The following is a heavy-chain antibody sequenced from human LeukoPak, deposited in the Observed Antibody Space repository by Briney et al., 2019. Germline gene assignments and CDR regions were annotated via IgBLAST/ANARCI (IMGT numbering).Heavy chain of an antibody. CDR1: GDSISNSRHY. V-gene: IGHV4-61*02. D-gene: IGHD3-3*01. CDR2: IYPSGNT. Sequence: SETLSLTCTVSGDSISNSRHYWSWIRQPAGKALEWIGRIYPSGNTNYNPPLKSRVSISLDTSKNQFSLNLKSVTAADTAMYYCARDGVVTMELDYWGQGTLVTVSS. J-gene: IGHJ4*02. CDR3: ARDGVVTMELDY.